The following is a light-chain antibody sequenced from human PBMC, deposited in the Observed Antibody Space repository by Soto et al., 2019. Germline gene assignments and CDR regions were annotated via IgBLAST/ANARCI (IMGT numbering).Light chain of an antibody. V-gene: IGKV3-20*01. J-gene: IGKJ5*01. CDR2: GAA. Sequence: MVLTHFPGTLSLFPGEGATLFSRNSQSVSSNYLAWYQQKPGQAPRLLIYGAASRAAGIPDRFSGSGSGADFTLTISRLEPEDFVVYYSQLYVSSPWTFGQGTRLEIK. CDR1: QSVSSNY. CDR3: QLYVSSPWT.